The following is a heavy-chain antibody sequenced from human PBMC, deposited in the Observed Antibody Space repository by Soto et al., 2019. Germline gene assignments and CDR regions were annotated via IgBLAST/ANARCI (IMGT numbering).Heavy chain of an antibody. Sequence: ESLKISCKGSGYTFTDYVIGWVRQLPGKGLEWMGIIYPGDSDTRYSPSFQGHVTITVDKSTSTAYLQWNTLKASDTAMYYCARHISTLRYYYQAMDVWGQGTTVTVSS. V-gene: IGHV5-51*01. CDR1: GYTFTDYV. D-gene: IGHD3-3*01. CDR3: ARHISTLRYYYQAMDV. J-gene: IGHJ6*02. CDR2: IYPGDSDT.